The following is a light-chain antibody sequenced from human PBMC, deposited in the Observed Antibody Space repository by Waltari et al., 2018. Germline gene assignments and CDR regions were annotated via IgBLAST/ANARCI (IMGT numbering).Light chain of an antibody. V-gene: IGLV3-1*01. CDR3: QAWDSSIV. Sequence: SYELTQPPSVSVSPGQTASITCSGDKLGDKYASWYQQKPGQSPVLVIYEDRRRPSGIPERFSGSNSGNTATLTISGTQAMDEADYYCQAWDSSIVFGGGTKLTVL. CDR1: KLGDKY. CDR2: EDR. J-gene: IGLJ2*01.